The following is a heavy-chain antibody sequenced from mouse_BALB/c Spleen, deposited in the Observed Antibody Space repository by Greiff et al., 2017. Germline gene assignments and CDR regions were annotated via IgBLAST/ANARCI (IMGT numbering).Heavy chain of an antibody. V-gene: IGHV3-8*02. CDR3: ARSLLRCYAMDY. Sequence: EVQRVESGPSLVKPSQTLSLTCSVTGDSFTSGYWNWIRKFPGNKLEYMGYISYSGSTYYNPSLKSRISITRDTSKNQYYLQLNSVTTEDTATYYCARSLLRCYAMDYWGQGTSVTVSA. J-gene: IGHJ4*01. D-gene: IGHD1-1*01. CDR1: GDSFTSGY. CDR2: ISYSGST.